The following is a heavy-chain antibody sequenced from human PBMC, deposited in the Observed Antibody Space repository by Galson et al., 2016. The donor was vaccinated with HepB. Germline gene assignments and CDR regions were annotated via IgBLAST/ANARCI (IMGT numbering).Heavy chain of an antibody. CDR2: IYHSGST. J-gene: IGHJ4*02. V-gene: IGHV4-31*03. CDR3: AGGPGIVSSYDFDF. D-gene: IGHD6-6*01. CDR1: GVSFSSSSFY. Sequence: TLSLTCSVSGVSFSSSSFYWSWLRQHPGKGLEWIGYIYHSGSTHYNPSLKSRVTISVDTSQNQFFLKLASVTSADTAGYYWAGGPGIVSSYDFDFWGQGTLVTVSS.